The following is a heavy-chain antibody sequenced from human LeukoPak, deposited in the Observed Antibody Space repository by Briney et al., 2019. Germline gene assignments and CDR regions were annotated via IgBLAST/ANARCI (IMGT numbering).Heavy chain of an antibody. CDR1: GFTFSSYA. CDR2: ISGSGGST. CDR3: AKGGGSYFRFYFDY. V-gene: IGHV3-23*01. J-gene: IGHJ4*02. Sequence: GGSLRLSCAASGFTFSSYAMSWVRQAPGKGLEWVSAISGSGGSTYYADSVKRRFTISRDNSKNTLYLQMNSLRAEDSAVYYCAKGGGSYFRFYFDYWGQGTLVTVSS. D-gene: IGHD1-26*01.